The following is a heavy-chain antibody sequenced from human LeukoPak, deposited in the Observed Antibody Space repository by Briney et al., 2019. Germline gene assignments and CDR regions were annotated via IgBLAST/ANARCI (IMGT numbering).Heavy chain of an antibody. V-gene: IGHV1-2*06. CDR3: ARALSTYYYDSSGSDY. D-gene: IGHD3-22*01. CDR1: GYTFTGYY. Sequence: ASVKVSXKASGYTFTGYYMHWVRQAPGQGLEWMGRINPNSGGTNYAQKFQGRVTMTRDTSISTAYMELSRLRSDDTAVYYCARALSTYYYDSSGSDYWGQGTLVTVSS. J-gene: IGHJ4*02. CDR2: INPNSGGT.